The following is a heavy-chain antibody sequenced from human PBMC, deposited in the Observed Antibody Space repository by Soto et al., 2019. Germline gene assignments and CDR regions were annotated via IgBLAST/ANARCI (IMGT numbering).Heavy chain of an antibody. V-gene: IGHV1-69*02. Sequence: QVQLVQSGAEVKKPGSSVKVSCKASGGTFSSYTISWVRQAPGQGLEWMGRIIPILGIANYAQKFQGRVTITADKSTSTAYMELSRLRSEDTAVYYCARTVYCTNGVCYTGGFDYWGQGTLVTVSS. CDR3: ARTVYCTNGVCYTGGFDY. D-gene: IGHD2-8*01. J-gene: IGHJ4*02. CDR2: IIPILGIA. CDR1: GGTFSSYT.